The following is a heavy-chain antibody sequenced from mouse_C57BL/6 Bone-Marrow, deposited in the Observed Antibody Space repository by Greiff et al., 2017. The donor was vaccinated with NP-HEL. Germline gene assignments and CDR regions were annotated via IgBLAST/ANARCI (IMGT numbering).Heavy chain of an antibody. V-gene: IGHV5-17*01. J-gene: IGHJ1*03. Sequence: EVQRVESGGGLVKPGGSLKLSCAASGFTFSDYGMHWVRQAPEKGLEWVAYISSGSSTIYYADTVKGRFTISRDNAKNTLFLQMTSLRSEDTAMYYCARRRDGYYWYFDVWGTGTTVTVSS. D-gene: IGHD2-3*01. CDR1: GFTFSDYG. CDR3: ARRRDGYYWYFDV. CDR2: ISSGSSTI.